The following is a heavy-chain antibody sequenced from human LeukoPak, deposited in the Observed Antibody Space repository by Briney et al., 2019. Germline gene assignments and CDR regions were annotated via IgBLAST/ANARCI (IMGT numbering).Heavy chain of an antibody. CDR1: GFTFSSYS. J-gene: IGHJ4*02. Sequence: GGSLRLSCAASGFTFSSYSMTWVRQAPGKGLEWLANIKEDGSEKKYVDSVKGRFTISRDNAKNSLYLQMNSLRAEDMALYYCAKAYCSSTSCPLGGWGQGTLVTVSS. V-gene: IGHV3-7*03. D-gene: IGHD2-2*01. CDR3: AKAYCSSTSCPLGG. CDR2: IKEDGSEK.